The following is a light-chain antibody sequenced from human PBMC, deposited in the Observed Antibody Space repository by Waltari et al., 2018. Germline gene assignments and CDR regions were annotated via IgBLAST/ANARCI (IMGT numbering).Light chain of an antibody. CDR3: QHRGDWPPTWT. V-gene: IGKV3-11*01. CDR2: GAS. CDR1: QSVSSY. Sequence: EIVLTQSPATLSLSPGERATLSCRASQSVSSYLAWYQQKPGQAPRLLIYGASHRAPGIPARFSGSGSGTDFTLTISSLEPEDFAVYYCQHRGDWPPTWTFGQGTKVEIK. J-gene: IGKJ1*01.